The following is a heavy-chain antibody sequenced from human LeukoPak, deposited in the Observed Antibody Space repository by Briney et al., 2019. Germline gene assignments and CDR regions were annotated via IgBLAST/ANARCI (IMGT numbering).Heavy chain of an antibody. CDR3: AISSVGIAARPEAEYFQH. Sequence: PSQTLSLTCTVSGGSISSGGYYWSWIRQPPGKGLEWIGYIYHSGSTYYNPSLKSRVTISVDRSKNQFSLKLSSVTAADTAVYYCAISSVGIAARPEAEYFQHWGQGTLVTVSS. D-gene: IGHD6-6*01. CDR2: IYHSGST. V-gene: IGHV4-30-2*01. J-gene: IGHJ1*01. CDR1: GGSISSGGYY.